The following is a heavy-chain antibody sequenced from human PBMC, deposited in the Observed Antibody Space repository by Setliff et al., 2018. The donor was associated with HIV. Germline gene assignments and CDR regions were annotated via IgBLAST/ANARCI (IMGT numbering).Heavy chain of an antibody. J-gene: IGHJ1*01. D-gene: IGHD4-17*01. CDR3: ARGGFTGVTTHFQH. CDR1: GGSISSRSYF. V-gene: IGHV4-61*05. CDR2: IYTSGDT. Sequence: SETLSLTCTVSGGSISSRSYFWGWIRQPPGKGLEWIGYIYTSGDTNYNPSLKSRVTISADMSKNQFSLKPSSVTAADTAVYYCARGGFTGVTTHFQHWGRGTLVTVSS.